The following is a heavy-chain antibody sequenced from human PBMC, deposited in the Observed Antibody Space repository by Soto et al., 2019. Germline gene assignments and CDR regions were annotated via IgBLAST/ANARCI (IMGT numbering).Heavy chain of an antibody. V-gene: IGHV1-3*01. J-gene: IGHJ6*02. CDR3: ARDPSAYYGMDV. D-gene: IGHD3-16*01. Sequence: QVQLVQSGAEVKKPGASVKVSCKASGYTFTSYAMHWVRQAPGQRLEWMGGINAGNDNTKYSQKFQGRVTITRDTSASAAYMELSSLRSEDTAVYYCARDPSAYYGMDVWGLGTTVTVSS. CDR1: GYTFTSYA. CDR2: INAGNDNT.